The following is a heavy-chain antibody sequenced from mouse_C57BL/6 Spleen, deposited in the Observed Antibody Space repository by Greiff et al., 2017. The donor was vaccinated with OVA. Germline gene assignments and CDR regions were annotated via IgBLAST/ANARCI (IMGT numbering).Heavy chain of an antibody. CDR1: GFTFSSYA. D-gene: IGHD2-10*01. Sequence: EVQVVESGGGLVKPGGSLKLSCAASGFTFSSYAMSWVRQTPEKRLEWVATISDGGSYTYYPDNVKGRFTISKDNAKNNRYLQMSHLKSEDTSMYYCAREGLPYYFDYWGQGTTLTVSS. CDR2: ISDGGSYT. CDR3: AREGLPYYFDY. V-gene: IGHV5-4*01. J-gene: IGHJ2*01.